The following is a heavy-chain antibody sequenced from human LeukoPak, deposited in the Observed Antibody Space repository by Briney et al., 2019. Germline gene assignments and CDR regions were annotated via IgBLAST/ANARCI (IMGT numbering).Heavy chain of an antibody. Sequence: GGSLRLSCAASGFTFSSYAMSWVRQAPGKGLEWVSAISGSGGSTYYADSVKGRFTISRDNSKNTLYLQMNSLGAEDTAVYYCAKDHSGSSGWYYFDYWGQGTLVTVSS. CDR2: ISGSGGST. D-gene: IGHD6-19*01. J-gene: IGHJ4*02. CDR1: GFTFSSYA. CDR3: AKDHSGSSGWYYFDY. V-gene: IGHV3-23*01.